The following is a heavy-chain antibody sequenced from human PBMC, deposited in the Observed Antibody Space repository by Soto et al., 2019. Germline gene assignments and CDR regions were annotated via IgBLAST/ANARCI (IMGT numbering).Heavy chain of an antibody. V-gene: IGHV3-30*18. CDR1: GFTFSSYG. J-gene: IGHJ4*02. CDR2: ISYDGSNK. CDR3: AKDLGGRAY. Sequence: QVQLVESGGGVVQPGRSLRLSCAASGFTFSSYGMHWVRQAPGKGLEWVAVISYDGSNKYYADSVKGRFTIFRDNSKNTLYLQMNSLRAEDTAVYYCAKDLGGRAYWGQGTLVTVSS. D-gene: IGHD1-26*01.